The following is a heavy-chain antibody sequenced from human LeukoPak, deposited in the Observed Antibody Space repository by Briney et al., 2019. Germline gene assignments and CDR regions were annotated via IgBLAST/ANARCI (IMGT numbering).Heavy chain of an antibody. CDR2: ISYDGSNK. CDR1: GFTFGSYG. Sequence: SGGSLRLSCAASGFTFGSYGMHWVREAPGKGMEWVAVISYDGSNKYYADSVKGRFTISRDNSKNTLYLQMNSLRAEDTAVYYCAHDAGYSSSWSMGYFDYWGQGTLVTVSS. J-gene: IGHJ4*02. D-gene: IGHD6-13*01. V-gene: IGHV3-30*18. CDR3: AHDAGYSSSWSMGYFDY.